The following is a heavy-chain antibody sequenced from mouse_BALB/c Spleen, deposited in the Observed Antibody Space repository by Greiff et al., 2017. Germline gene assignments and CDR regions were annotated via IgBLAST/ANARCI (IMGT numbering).Heavy chain of an antibody. Sequence: EVQLVESGGGLVQPGGSLKLSCAASGFTFSSYTMSWVRQTPEKRLEWVAYISNGGGSTYYPDTVKGRFTISRDNAKNTLYLQMSSLKSEDTAMYYCARGEYEADYWGQGTSVTVSS. CDR1: GFTFSSYT. D-gene: IGHD5-2*01. CDR3: ARGEYEADY. J-gene: IGHJ4*01. V-gene: IGHV5-12-2*01. CDR2: ISNGGGST.